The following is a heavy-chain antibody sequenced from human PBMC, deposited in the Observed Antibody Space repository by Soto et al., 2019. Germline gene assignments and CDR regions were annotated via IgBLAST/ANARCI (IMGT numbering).Heavy chain of an antibody. CDR2: IIPIFGTT. D-gene: IGHD2-15*01. CDR3: ARVPRGSSADCSGGSGYSLNYFDY. Sequence: SVKVSCKASGGTFSSYAISWVRQAPGQGLEWMGGIIPIFGTTNYAQKFQGRVTITADESTSTAYMELSSLRSEDTAVYYCARVPRGSSADCSGGSGYSLNYFDYWGQGTLVTVSS. CDR1: GGTFSSYA. V-gene: IGHV1-69*13. J-gene: IGHJ4*02.